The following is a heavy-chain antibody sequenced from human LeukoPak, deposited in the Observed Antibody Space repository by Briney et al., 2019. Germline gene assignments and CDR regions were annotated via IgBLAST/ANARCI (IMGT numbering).Heavy chain of an antibody. CDR3: AKGSYYDSSGSFYFDY. CDR2: ISGSGDNT. Sequence: ETLSLTCTVSGGSISSGGYYWSWVRQAPGKGLEWVSGISGSGDNTYYADSVKGRFTISRDNSKNTLYVQVNSLGTEDTAAYYCAKGSYYDSSGSFYFDYWGQGTLVTVSS. D-gene: IGHD3-22*01. V-gene: IGHV3-23*01. J-gene: IGHJ4*02. CDR1: GGSISSGGYY.